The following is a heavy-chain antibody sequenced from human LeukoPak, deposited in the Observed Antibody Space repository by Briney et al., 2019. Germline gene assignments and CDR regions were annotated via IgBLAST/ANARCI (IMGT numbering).Heavy chain of an antibody. CDR1: GYSFIGYY. Sequence: ASVKVSCKASGYSFIGYYIHWVRQAPGQGLEWMGWINPSSGDTNYAQSFQGRVTMTRDTTISTAYMDLSRLRSDDTAMYYCARGDQWQVLYFQHAMDVWGQGTTVTVSS. CDR2: INPSSGDT. D-gene: IGHD6-19*01. CDR3: ARGDQWQVLYFQHAMDV. J-gene: IGHJ6*02. V-gene: IGHV1-2*02.